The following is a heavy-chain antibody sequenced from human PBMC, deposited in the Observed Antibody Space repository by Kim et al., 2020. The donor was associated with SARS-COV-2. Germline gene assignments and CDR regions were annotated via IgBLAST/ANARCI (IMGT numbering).Heavy chain of an antibody. V-gene: IGHV3-72*01. J-gene: IGHJ6*02. D-gene: IGHD5-18*01. CDR3: ARSTGDSYGPYYYYYGMDV. Sequence: GRFTTSRDDSKNSLYLQMNSLKTEDTAVYYCARSTGDSYGPYYYYYGMDVWGQGTTVTVSS.